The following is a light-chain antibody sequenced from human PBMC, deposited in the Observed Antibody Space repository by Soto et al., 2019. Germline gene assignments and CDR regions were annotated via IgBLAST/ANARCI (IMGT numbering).Light chain of an antibody. CDR2: GTS. V-gene: IGKV3-20*01. CDR3: QQYGSSIT. CDR1: QSVPRSY. Sequence: EIVLTQCPGTRSLTKEETATLSCRASQSVPRSYLAWYQQKPGQAPRLLIYGTSSRATGIPDRFSGSGSGTDFTLIISRLEPEDFAVFYCQQYGSSITFGQGARLEI. J-gene: IGKJ5*01.